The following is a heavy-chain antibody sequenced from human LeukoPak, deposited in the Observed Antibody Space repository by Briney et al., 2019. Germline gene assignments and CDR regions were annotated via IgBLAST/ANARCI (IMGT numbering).Heavy chain of an antibody. CDR3: AREAEQWLSWFDF. CDR1: GYSFTGYY. V-gene: IGHV1-2*02. Sequence: GASVKVSCKASGYSFTGYYIHCVRQASGQGLEWMGWINPNSGVTNYAQKFQGRVTMTRDTSINTAYMELSSLRSDDTAVYYCAREAEQWLSWFDFWGQGTLVTVSS. J-gene: IGHJ4*02. D-gene: IGHD6-19*01. CDR2: INPNSGVT.